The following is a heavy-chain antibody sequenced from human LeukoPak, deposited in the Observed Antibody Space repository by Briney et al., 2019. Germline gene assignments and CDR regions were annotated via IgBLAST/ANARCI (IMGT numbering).Heavy chain of an antibody. D-gene: IGHD2-21*02. J-gene: IGHJ1*01. CDR1: GGSFSGYY. Sequence: SETLSLTCAVYGGSFSGYYWSWIRQPPGKGLEWIGEINHSGSTSYNPSLKSRVTISVDTSKNQFSLKLSSVTAADTAVYYCARGPKLDKVTATTFHHWGQGTLVTVSS. CDR2: INHSGST. V-gene: IGHV4-34*01. CDR3: ARGPKLDKVTATTFHH.